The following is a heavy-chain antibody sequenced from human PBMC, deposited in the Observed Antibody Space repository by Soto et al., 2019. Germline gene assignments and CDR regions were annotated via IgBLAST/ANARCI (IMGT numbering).Heavy chain of an antibody. V-gene: IGHV3-30-3*01. CDR2: ISYDGSNK. J-gene: IGHJ4*02. CDR1: GFTFSSYA. CDR3: ARCVGSSGWRGVVDY. Sequence: QVQLVESGGGVVQPGRSLRLSCAASGFTFSSYAMHWVRQAPGKGLEWVAVISYDGSNKYYADSVKGRFTISRDNSKNTLYLQMNSRRAEDTAVYYCARCVGSSGWRGVVDYWGQGTLVTVSS. D-gene: IGHD6-19*01.